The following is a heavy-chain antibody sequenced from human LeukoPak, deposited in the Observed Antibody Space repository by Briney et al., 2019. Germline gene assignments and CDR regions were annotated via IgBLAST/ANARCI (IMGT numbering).Heavy chain of an antibody. Sequence: ASVKVSCKASGYTFTSYNVHWVRQAPGQGLEWMGIINPSGGSTSYAQKLQGRVTMSRDTSTSTVYMELTSLRSEDTAVYYCARGGSGGTGDWFDSWGQGTLVTVSS. CDR3: ARGGSGGTGDWFDS. CDR1: GYTFTSYN. CDR2: INPSGGST. D-gene: IGHD3-10*01. V-gene: IGHV1-46*01. J-gene: IGHJ5*01.